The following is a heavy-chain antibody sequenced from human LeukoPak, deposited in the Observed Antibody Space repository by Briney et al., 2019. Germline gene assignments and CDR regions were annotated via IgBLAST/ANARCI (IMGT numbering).Heavy chain of an antibody. CDR3: AKIGSIAVAGREDYFDY. CDR1: GFTLRRYA. D-gene: IGHD6-19*01. CDR2: ISGSGGTT. J-gene: IGHJ4*02. V-gene: IGHV3-23*01. Sequence: AGGSLRLSCAASGFTLRRYAMSWVRQAPGKGLEWVSGISGSGGTTYYADSVKGRFTISRDNSKNTLYLQMNSLRAEDTAVYYCAKIGSIAVAGREDYFDYWGQGTLVTVSS.